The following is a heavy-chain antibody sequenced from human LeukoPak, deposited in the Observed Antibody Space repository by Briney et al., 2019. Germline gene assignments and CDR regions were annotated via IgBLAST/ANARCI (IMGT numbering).Heavy chain of an antibody. D-gene: IGHD6-19*01. J-gene: IGHJ4*02. CDR2: INPNSGGT. Sequence: ASVKVSCKASGYTFTGYYMHWVRQAPGQGLEWMGWINPNSGGTNYAQKFQGRVTMTRDTSISTAYMELGRLRSDDTAVYYCARDFMDSSGWRVDYWGQGTLVTVSS. V-gene: IGHV1-2*02. CDR1: GYTFTGYY. CDR3: ARDFMDSSGWRVDY.